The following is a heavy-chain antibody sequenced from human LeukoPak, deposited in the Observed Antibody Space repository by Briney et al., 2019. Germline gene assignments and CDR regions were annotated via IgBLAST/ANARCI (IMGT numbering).Heavy chain of an antibody. V-gene: IGHV3-11*03. CDR2: ISTSGNYI. D-gene: IGHD5-24*01. CDR1: GFTFSDYY. Sequence: GGSLRLSRVASGFTFSDYYMSSIGPAPGRGLEWISYISTSGNYINDADSVRGGFTITRDNAKTSLHLQMNSLRTEDTALYYCAKAAGYNNGDASDIWGLGTMVTVSS. CDR3: AKAAGYNNGDASDI. J-gene: IGHJ3*02.